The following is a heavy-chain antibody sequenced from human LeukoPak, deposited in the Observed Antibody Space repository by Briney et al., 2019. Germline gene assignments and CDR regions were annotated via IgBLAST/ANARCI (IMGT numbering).Heavy chain of an antibody. Sequence: PSETLSLTCAVYGGSFSGYYWSWIRQPPGKGLEWIGEINHSGSTNYNPSLKSRVTISVDTSKNQFSLKLSSVTAADTAVYYCARDSYYYGSGSLDYWGQGTLVTVSS. CDR1: GGSFSGYY. J-gene: IGHJ4*02. V-gene: IGHV4-34*01. CDR2: INHSGST. D-gene: IGHD3-10*01. CDR3: ARDSYYYGSGSLDY.